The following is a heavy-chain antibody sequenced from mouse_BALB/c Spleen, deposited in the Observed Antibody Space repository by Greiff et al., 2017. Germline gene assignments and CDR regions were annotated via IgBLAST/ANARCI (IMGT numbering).Heavy chain of an antibody. D-gene: IGHD1-1*02. CDR3: EKGGTRGYAMDY. Sequence: VQLQQPGAELVKPWASVKLSCKASGYSFTSYWMYWVKQRPGRGLEWCGEIIPSNGRTNYNEKFKSKATLTVDKSSSTAYMQLSSLTSEDSAVYCGEKGGTRGYAMDYWGQGTSVTVSA. J-gene: IGHJ4*01. CDR1: GYSFTSYW. CDR2: IIPSNGRT. V-gene: IGHV1S81*02.